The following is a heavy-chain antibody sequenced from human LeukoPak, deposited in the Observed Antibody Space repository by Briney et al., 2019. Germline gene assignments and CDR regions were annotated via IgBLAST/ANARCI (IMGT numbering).Heavy chain of an antibody. CDR1: GFTVSNNY. CDR2: IYSGGST. J-gene: IGHJ4*02. D-gene: IGHD2-2*01. V-gene: IGHV3-53*01. Sequence: PGGSLRLSCAASGFTVSNNYMNWVRQAPGKGLEWGSVIYSGGSTYYADSVKGRFTISRDNSKSTLYLQMNSLRAEDTAVYYCARGDIVVVPAATSFDYWGQGTLVTVSS. CDR3: ARGDIVVVPAATSFDY.